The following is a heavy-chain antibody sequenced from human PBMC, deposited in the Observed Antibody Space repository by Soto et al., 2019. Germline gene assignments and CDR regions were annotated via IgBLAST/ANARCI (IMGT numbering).Heavy chain of an antibody. D-gene: IGHD4-17*01. CDR1: GFTFDNYA. CDR3: ARAGVTTVTGLWHFDS. CDR2: ISWNSGNI. V-gene: IGHV3-9*01. Sequence: EVQLMESGGGLVQPGRSLRLSCAASGFTFDNYAMHWVRQVPGKGLEWVSGISWNSGNIGYADSVKGRFTISRDNAQNSLYLQMNSLRAEDTAVYYCARAGVTTVTGLWHFDSWGQGTLVTVSS. J-gene: IGHJ4*02.